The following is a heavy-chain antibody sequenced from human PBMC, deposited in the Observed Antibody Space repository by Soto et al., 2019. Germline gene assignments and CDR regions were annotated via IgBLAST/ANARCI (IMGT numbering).Heavy chain of an antibody. CDR3: ARRKERSGPYHLAL. V-gene: IGHV1-2*02. CDR2: INPDSGGT. J-gene: IGHJ4*02. D-gene: IGHD2-2*01. Sequence: QVQLVQSGAEVKKSGASVKVSCKASGYIFIGFYMHWVRQAPGQGLEWMGWINPDSGGTNYAQRFKGRVTMTRDASVNTAYMELSGLRSDDTAVYYCARRKERSGPYHLALWGQGTQVTVSS. CDR1: GYIFIGFY.